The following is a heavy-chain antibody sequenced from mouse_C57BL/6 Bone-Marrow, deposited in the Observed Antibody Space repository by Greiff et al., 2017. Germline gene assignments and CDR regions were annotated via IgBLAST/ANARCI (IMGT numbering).Heavy chain of an antibody. CDR2: ISDGGSST. CDR1: GFTFSSYA. V-gene: IGHV5-4*03. Sequence: EVMLVESGGGLVKPGGSLKLSCAASGFTFSSYAMSWVRQTPEKRLEWVATISDGGSSTYYPDNVKGRFTIYRDNAKNNLYLKMSNLKSEDTAMYYGACGPYYYGSTPFAYWGRGTLVTVSA. D-gene: IGHD1-1*01. CDR3: ACGPYYYGSTPFAY. J-gene: IGHJ3*01.